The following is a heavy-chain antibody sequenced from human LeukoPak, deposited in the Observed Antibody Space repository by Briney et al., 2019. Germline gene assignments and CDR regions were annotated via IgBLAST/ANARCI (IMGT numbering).Heavy chain of an antibody. CDR2: ISSSSSYI. Sequence: GGSLRLSCAASGFTFSSYSMNWVRQAPGKGLEWVSSISSSSSYIYYADSVKGRFTISRDNAKNSLYLQMNSLRAEDTAVYYCARESRLDGYNPPDIWGQGTMVTVSS. D-gene: IGHD5-24*01. CDR3: ARESRLDGYNPPDI. CDR1: GFTFSSYS. J-gene: IGHJ3*02. V-gene: IGHV3-21*01.